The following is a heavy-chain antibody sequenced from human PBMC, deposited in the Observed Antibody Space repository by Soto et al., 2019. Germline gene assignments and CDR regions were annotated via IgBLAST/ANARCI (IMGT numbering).Heavy chain of an antibody. CDR3: ARGRIAAAGFGGPDY. CDR2: INPSCGST. J-gene: IGHJ4*02. Sequence: QVQLVQSGAEVKKPGASVKVSCKASGYTFTSYYMHWVRQATGQVHEWMGIINPSCGSTSYAQKFQGRVTMTRDTSTSKVYMELSSLRSEDTAVYSGARGRIAAAGFGGPDYWGQGTLVTVSS. CDR1: GYTFTSYY. D-gene: IGHD6-13*01. V-gene: IGHV1-46*03.